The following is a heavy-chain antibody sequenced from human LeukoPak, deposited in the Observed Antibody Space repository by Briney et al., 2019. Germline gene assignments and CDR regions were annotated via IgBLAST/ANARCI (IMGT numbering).Heavy chain of an antibody. CDR3: ARLDFDGNSGWFDP. CDR1: GGSISSGDYY. J-gene: IGHJ5*02. CDR2: IYYSGST. V-gene: IGHV4-30-4*01. Sequence: SETLSLTCTVSGGSISSGDYYWSWIRQPPGKGLEWIGYIYYSGSTYYNPSLKSRVTISVDTSKNQFSLKLSSVTAADTAVYYCARLDFDGNSGWFDPWGQGTLVTVSS. D-gene: IGHD4-23*01.